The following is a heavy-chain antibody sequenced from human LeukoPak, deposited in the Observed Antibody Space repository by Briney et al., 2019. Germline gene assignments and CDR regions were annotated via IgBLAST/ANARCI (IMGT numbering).Heavy chain of an antibody. J-gene: IGHJ4*02. Sequence: ASVRVSCKASGYTFTSYAMNWVRQAPGQGLEWMGWINPNSGGTNYAQKFQGRVTMTRDTSISTAYMELSRLRSDDTAVYYCARGPMVRGVLDYWGQGTLVTVSS. CDR2: INPNSGGT. V-gene: IGHV1-2*02. CDR3: ARGPMVRGVLDY. CDR1: GYTFTSYA. D-gene: IGHD3-10*01.